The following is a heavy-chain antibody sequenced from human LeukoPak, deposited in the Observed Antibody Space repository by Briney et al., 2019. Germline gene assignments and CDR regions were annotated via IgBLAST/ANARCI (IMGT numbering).Heavy chain of an antibody. D-gene: IGHD3-22*01. CDR1: GGSISTSSYY. V-gene: IGHV4-39*01. Sequence: SETLSLTCTVSGGSISTSSYYWGWIRQPPGKGLEWIVSIYYSGRTYYNPSLKSRVTISIDTSKNQFSLKLSSVTAADTAVYYCARHGSGYYYYGMDVWGQGTTVTVSS. CDR3: ARHGSGYYYYGMDV. J-gene: IGHJ6*02. CDR2: IYYSGRT.